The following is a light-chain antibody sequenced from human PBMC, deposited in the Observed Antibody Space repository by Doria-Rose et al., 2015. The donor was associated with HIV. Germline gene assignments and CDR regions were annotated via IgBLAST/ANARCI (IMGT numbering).Light chain of an antibody. J-gene: IGKJ4*01. V-gene: IGKV1-9*01. CDR3: QQLNSYPST. CDR2: AAS. CDR1: QGISTY. Sequence: VGDGVTITCRASQGISTYLAWYQQKSGKAPKLLIYAASTLQSGIPSRFSGSGSGTEFTLTISSLQPEDFATYYCQQLNSYPSTFGGGTKVEIK.